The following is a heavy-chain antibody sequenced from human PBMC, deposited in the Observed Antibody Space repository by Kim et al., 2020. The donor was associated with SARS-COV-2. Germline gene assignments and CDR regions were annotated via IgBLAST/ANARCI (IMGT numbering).Heavy chain of an antibody. Sequence: GGSLRLSCAASGFTFSHYGMHWIRQVPGKGLEWVAVISHDGSDKFYADSVSGRFTISRDNSRNTLYVQMTSLRVEDTAVYYCAKDPRSDTDGYCFDYWGQGTVVTVSS. CDR2: ISHDGSDK. CDR1: GFTFSHYG. CDR3: AKDPRSDTDGYCFDY. J-gene: IGHJ4*02. V-gene: IGHV3-30*18. D-gene: IGHD3-22*01.